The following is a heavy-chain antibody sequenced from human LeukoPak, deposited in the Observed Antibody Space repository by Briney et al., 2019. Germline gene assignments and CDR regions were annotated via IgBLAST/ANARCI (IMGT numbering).Heavy chain of an antibody. J-gene: IGHJ4*02. CDR3: AKEAHPLYYDSSGYYYLDY. D-gene: IGHD3-22*01. CDR1: GFTFSSYA. CDR2: ISGSGGST. Sequence: GGSLRLSCAAPGFTFSSYAMSWVRQAPGKGLEWVSAISGSGGSTYYADSVKGRFTISRDNPKNTLYLQMNSLRAEDTAVYYCAKEAHPLYYDSSGYYYLDYWGQGTLVAVSS. V-gene: IGHV3-23*01.